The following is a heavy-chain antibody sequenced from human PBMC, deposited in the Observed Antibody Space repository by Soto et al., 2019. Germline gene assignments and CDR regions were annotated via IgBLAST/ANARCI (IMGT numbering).Heavy chain of an antibody. J-gene: IGHJ3*02. V-gene: IGHV4-31*03. CDR2: IYYSGST. D-gene: IGHD2-15*01. Sequence: QVQLQESGPGLVKPSQTLSLTCTVSGGSISSGGYYWSWIRQPPGKGLEWIGYIYYSGSTYYNPSLKSRVTISVDTSKNQFSLKLSSVTAADTAVYYCARGVAAVVAPGGGFDIWGQGTMVTVSS. CDR1: GGSISSGGYY. CDR3: ARGVAAVVAPGGGFDI.